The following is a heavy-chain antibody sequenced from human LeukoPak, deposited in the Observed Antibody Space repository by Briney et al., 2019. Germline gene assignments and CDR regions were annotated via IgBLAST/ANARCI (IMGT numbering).Heavy chain of an antibody. J-gene: IGHJ4*02. CDR3: ARGLCTSTSCYQGPFDF. CDR1: GFIFSSAW. V-gene: IGHV3-15*01. D-gene: IGHD2-2*01. Sequence: GGSLRLSCAASGFIFSSAWMTWVRQAPGKGLEWVGHIKNKSNGETTDYAAPVKGRFIISRDDSKNTLYLQMNSLRTEDTAVYYCARGLCTSTSCYQGPFDFWGQGTLVTVSS. CDR2: IKNKSNGETT.